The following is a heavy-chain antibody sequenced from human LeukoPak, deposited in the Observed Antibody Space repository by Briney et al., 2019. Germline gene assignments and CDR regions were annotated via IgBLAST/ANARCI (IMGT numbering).Heavy chain of an antibody. V-gene: IGHV3-33*01. CDR2: IWYDGSIQ. CDR3: ARAGYCSGGSCYGSDY. J-gene: IGHJ4*02. Sequence: RRTLSLSRAASVVTFSRYGMRCVPQAPRKGLECVAAIWYDGSIQYYADSVKGRFTISRDNSKNTLYLQMDSLRAEDTAVYYCARAGYCSGGSCYGSDYWGQGTLVFVSS. D-gene: IGHD2-15*01. CDR1: VVTFSRYG.